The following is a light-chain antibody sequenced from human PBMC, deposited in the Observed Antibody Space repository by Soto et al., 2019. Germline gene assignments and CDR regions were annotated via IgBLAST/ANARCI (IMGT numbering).Light chain of an antibody. V-gene: IGKV3-20*01. Sequence: EIVLTQSPGTLSLSPGDRATLSCRASQTVGSNFLAWYQQKPGQAPKLRIHGASSRATGGPDRFSGSASGTDFILTISKLEPEDFAVYDCQEYASAALTFGGGTKVHIK. J-gene: IGKJ4*01. CDR1: QTVGSNF. CDR3: QEYASAALT. CDR2: GAS.